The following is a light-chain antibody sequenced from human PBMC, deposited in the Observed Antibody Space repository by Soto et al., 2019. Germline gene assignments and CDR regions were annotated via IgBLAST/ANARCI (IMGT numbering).Light chain of an antibody. V-gene: IGKV3-11*01. Sequence: EIVLTQSPATLSLSPGERATLSCSASQTVSSSLAWYQQKPGQAPRLLIYEASNRATAIPARFSGSGSGADFTLTISSLEPEDFALYYCQQHINWPLTFGGGTKVDIK. CDR3: QQHINWPLT. J-gene: IGKJ4*01. CDR1: QTVSSS. CDR2: EAS.